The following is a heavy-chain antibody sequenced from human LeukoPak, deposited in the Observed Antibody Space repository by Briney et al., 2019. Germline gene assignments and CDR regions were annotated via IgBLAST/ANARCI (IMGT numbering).Heavy chain of an antibody. D-gene: IGHD2-2*01. CDR1: GYTFTGYY. J-gene: IGHJ6*03. Sequence: GASVKVSCKASGYTFTGYYMHWVRQAPGQGLEWMGWINPNSGGTNYAQKFQGRVNMTRDTSMGTAYMELSRLRSDDTAVYYCARGSTYSSSRYLEYGIKYYYYMDVWGKGTTVTISS. V-gene: IGHV1-2*02. CDR3: ARGSTYSSSRYLEYGIKYYYYMDV. CDR2: INPNSGGT.